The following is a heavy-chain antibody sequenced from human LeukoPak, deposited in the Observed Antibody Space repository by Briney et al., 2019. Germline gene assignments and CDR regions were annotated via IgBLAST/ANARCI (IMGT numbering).Heavy chain of an antibody. CDR2: INPSGGST. CDR3: ARVGEYYYDSSGLMPDY. Sequence: VASVKVSCKASGYTFTSYYIHWVRQAPGQGREWMGIINPSGGSTSYAQKFQGRVTMTRDMSTSTVYMELSSLRSEDTAVYYCARVGEYYYDSSGLMPDYWGQGTLVTVSS. V-gene: IGHV1-46*01. CDR1: GYTFTSYY. D-gene: IGHD3-22*01. J-gene: IGHJ4*02.